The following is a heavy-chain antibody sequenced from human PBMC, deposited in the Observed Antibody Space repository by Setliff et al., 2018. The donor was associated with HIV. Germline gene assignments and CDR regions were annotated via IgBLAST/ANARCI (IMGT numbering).Heavy chain of an antibody. Sequence: PGGSLRLSCVASGFTFSTYAINWVRLPPGKGLEWVSSISGSGFAYYADSVKGRFTISRDSAKNTVYLQMNSLGAEDTAVYYCARDLQKSCYWGQGTLVTVSS. J-gene: IGHJ4*02. CDR1: GFTFSTYA. V-gene: IGHV3-23*01. CDR2: ISGSGFA. CDR3: ARDLQKSCY.